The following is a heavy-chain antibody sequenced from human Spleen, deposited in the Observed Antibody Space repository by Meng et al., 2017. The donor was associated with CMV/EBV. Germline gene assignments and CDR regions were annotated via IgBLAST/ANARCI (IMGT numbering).Heavy chain of an antibody. J-gene: IGHJ5*02. D-gene: IGHD2-2*01. Sequence: GESLKISCKVSGYSFTSYWFGWVRQMPGKGLEWVGVIFPSDSDTRYSPSFQGQVTISADKSISTAYLQWSSLKASDTAMYYCARGYCSSTSCYGWFDPWGQGTLVTVSS. V-gene: IGHV5-51*01. CDR2: IFPSDSDT. CDR3: ARGYCSSTSCYGWFDP. CDR1: GYSFTSYW.